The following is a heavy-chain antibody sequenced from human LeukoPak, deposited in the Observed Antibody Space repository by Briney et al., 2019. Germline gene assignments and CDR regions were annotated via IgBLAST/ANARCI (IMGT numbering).Heavy chain of an antibody. Sequence: RGSLRLSCAASGFTFSNYWVHWVRQAPGKGLVWVSRINADGSSTSYADSVKGRFTISRDNAKNTLFLQMNSLRAEDTAVYYCARGGGATLARYWGQGTLVTVST. CDR2: INADGSST. J-gene: IGHJ4*02. V-gene: IGHV3-74*01. CDR1: GFTFSNYW. D-gene: IGHD1-26*01. CDR3: ARGGGATLARY.